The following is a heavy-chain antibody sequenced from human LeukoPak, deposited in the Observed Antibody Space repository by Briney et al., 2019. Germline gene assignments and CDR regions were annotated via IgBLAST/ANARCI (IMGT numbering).Heavy chain of an antibody. D-gene: IGHD6-13*01. CDR3: ANLRCIAAAGTGGDAFDI. CDR1: GFTFSSYY. CDR2: ISGDGTNI. V-gene: IGHV3-74*01. J-gene: IGHJ3*02. Sequence: GGSLRLSCVASGFTFSSYYMQWVRQDPRKGLVWVSRISGDGTNINYADSVRGRFTISRDNAKNTVYLQMNSLRAEDTAVYYCANLRCIAAAGTGGDAFDIWGQGTMVTVSS.